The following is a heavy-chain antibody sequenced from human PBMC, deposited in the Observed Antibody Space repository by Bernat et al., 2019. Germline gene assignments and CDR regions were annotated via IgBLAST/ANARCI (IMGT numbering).Heavy chain of an antibody. D-gene: IGHD2-15*01. CDR3: ARVVVVVVAASYYMDV. CDR2: IYSGGST. Sequence: EVQLVESGGGLVQPGGSLRLSCAASGFTVSSNYMSWVRQAPGKGLEWVSVIYSGGSTYYADSVKGRFTISRDNSKNTLYLQMNSLRAEDTAVYYCARVVVVVVAASYYMDVWGKGTTVTVSS. CDR1: GFTVSSNY. V-gene: IGHV3-66*01. J-gene: IGHJ6*03.